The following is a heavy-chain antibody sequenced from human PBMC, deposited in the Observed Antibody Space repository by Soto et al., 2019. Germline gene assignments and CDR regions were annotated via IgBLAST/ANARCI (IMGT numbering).Heavy chain of an antibody. Sequence: GGSLRLSCAASGFTFSSYGMHWVRQAPGKGLEWVAVISYDGSNKNYADSVRGRITISRDNSTNTLYLQMNSLRAEDTAVYYCAKEYHLGDLSLDAFDIWGQRTMVTVSS. CDR1: GFTFSSYG. CDR2: ISYDGSNK. D-gene: IGHD3-16*02. CDR3: AKEYHLGDLSLDAFDI. V-gene: IGHV3-30*18. J-gene: IGHJ3*02.